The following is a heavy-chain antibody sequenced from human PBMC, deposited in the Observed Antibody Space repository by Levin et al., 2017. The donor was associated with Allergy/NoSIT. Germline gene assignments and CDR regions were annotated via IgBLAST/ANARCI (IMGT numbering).Heavy chain of an antibody. D-gene: IGHD5-12*01. V-gene: IGHV3-7*01. J-gene: IGHJ6*02. Sequence: PGLSLRLSCAASGFTFSSYWMSWVRQAPGKGLEWFAPLSPLFLSPSSFSSFQGRFTISRDNAKNSLYLQMNSLRAEDTAVYYCARDQGRSGGRSGYDYDYDYGMDLWGQGTTVTVSS. CDR3: ARDQGRSGGRSGYDYDYDYGMDL. CDR2: LSPLFLSP. CDR1: GFTFSSYW.